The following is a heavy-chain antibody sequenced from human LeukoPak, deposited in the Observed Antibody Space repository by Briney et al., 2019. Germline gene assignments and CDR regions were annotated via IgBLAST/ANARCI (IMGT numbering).Heavy chain of an antibody. J-gene: IGHJ5*02. V-gene: IGHV4-39*01. CDR2: IRYSGST. Sequence: WETLSLTCNVSGGSISCNTYFWGWIRRPPGKGLEWIGSIRYSGSTYYNPSLKSRVTISVDTSKNQFSLNLSSLTAADTAVYYCATSDTVSTYNWFDPWGQGTLVTVS. CDR1: GGSISCNTYF. CDR3: ATSDTVSTYNWFDP. D-gene: IGHD5/OR15-5a*01.